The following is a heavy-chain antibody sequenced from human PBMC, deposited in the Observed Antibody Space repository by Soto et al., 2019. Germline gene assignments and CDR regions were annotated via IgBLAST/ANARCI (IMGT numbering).Heavy chain of an antibody. D-gene: IGHD6-13*01. Sequence: QVQLLESGGGVVQPGTSLRLSCAASGFSFSSYDIHWVRQAPGKGLEWVAVIWYDGSNKYYADSVKGRFIITRDNSKNTLYLQVNSLRADDTAVYYCARGYSSSRDLGYWGQGTLVTVSS. CDR2: IWYDGSNK. CDR1: GFSFSSYD. CDR3: ARGYSSSRDLGY. V-gene: IGHV3-33*01. J-gene: IGHJ4*02.